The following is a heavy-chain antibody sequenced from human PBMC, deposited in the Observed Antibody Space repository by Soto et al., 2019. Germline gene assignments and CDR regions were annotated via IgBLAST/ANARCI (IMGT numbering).Heavy chain of an antibody. CDR3: ARVLSGNKEWLDP. CDR1: GASISAGNW. CDR2: IFDNDST. J-gene: IGHJ5*02. D-gene: IGHD3-10*01. Sequence: QVQLQESGPGLVKPWGTLSLTCSVSGASISAGNWWTWVRQPPVMGLEWIGEIFDNDSTNYNPSLKSRVTISIDKSQNQFSLKLTSVTAADTAVYYCARVLSGNKEWLDPWGQGALVTVSS. V-gene: IGHV4-4*02.